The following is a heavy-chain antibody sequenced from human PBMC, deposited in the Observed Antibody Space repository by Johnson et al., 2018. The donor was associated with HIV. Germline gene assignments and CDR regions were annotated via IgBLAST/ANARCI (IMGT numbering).Heavy chain of an antibody. V-gene: IGHV3-30*03. J-gene: IGHJ3*02. Sequence: QVQLVESGGGVVQPGRSLRLSCAGSGFTFSAFGLHWVRQAPGKGLEWVALISYDGSNKFYEDSVKGRFIISRDNPKNTLYLQMNSLRAEDTAVYYCARDGTFGYGDYVGRSFDIWGQGTMVTVSS. CDR3: ARDGTFGYGDYVGRSFDI. CDR2: ISYDGSNK. D-gene: IGHD4-17*01. CDR1: GFTFSAFG.